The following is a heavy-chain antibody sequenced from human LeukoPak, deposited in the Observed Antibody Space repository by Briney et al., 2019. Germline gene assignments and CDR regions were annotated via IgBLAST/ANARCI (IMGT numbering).Heavy chain of an antibody. CDR1: GGSISGYY. J-gene: IGHJ5*02. CDR2: TYTSGST. Sequence: SETLSLTCTVSGGSISGYYWSWIRRPAGKGLEWIGRTYTSGSTNYNPSLKSRVTMSVDTSKNQFSLKLSSVTAADTAVYYCARASPTTNKGAYGWFDPWGQGTLVTVSS. V-gene: IGHV4-4*07. D-gene: IGHD1-14*01. CDR3: ARASPTTNKGAYGWFDP.